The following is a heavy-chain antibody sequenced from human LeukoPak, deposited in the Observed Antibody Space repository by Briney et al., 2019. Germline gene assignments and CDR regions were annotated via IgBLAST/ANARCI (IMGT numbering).Heavy chain of an antibody. CDR1: GFTFSSYA. D-gene: IGHD3-22*01. Sequence: PGGSLRLSCAASGFTFSSYAMHWVRQAPGKGLEWVAVISYDGSNKYYADSVEGRFTISRDNSKNTLYLQMNSLRAEDTAVYYCARGLAYYYDSSGYYSYPHYYYMDVWGKGTTVTVSS. J-gene: IGHJ6*03. CDR2: ISYDGSNK. V-gene: IGHV3-30*04. CDR3: ARGLAYYYDSSGYYSYPHYYYMDV.